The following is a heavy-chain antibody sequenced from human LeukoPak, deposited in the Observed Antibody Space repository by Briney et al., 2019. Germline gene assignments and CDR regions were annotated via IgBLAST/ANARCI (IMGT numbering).Heavy chain of an antibody. D-gene: IGHD6-13*01. Sequence: GGSLRLSCAASGFTFSSYGMHWVRQAPGKGLEWVAVISYDGSNKYYADSVKGRFTISRDNSKNTLYLQMNSLRAEDAAVYYCARDRYSSSWYDYWGQGTLVTVSS. CDR2: ISYDGSNK. V-gene: IGHV3-30*03. J-gene: IGHJ4*02. CDR3: ARDRYSSSWYDY. CDR1: GFTFSSYG.